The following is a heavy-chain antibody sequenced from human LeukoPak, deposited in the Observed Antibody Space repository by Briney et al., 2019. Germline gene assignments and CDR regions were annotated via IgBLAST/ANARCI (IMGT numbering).Heavy chain of an antibody. CDR3: ASSPRYNWNYLYYFEY. V-gene: IGHV4-59*01. CDR1: GGSISSYY. Sequence: SETLSLTCTVSGGSISSYYWSWIRQPPGKGLEWIGYIYYSGSTNYNPSLKSRVTISVDTSKNQFSLKLSSVTAADTAVYYCASSPRYNWNYLYYFEYWGQGTLVTVSS. CDR2: IYYSGST. J-gene: IGHJ4*02. D-gene: IGHD1-7*01.